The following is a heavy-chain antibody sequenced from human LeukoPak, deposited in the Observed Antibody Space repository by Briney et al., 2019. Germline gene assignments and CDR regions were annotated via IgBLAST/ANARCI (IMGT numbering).Heavy chain of an antibody. V-gene: IGHV3-7*03. Sequence: GGSLSLSCAASGFTFSSYWMSWVRQPPGKGLEWVANIKQDGSEKYYVDSVKGRFTISRDNAKNSLYLQMNSLRAEDTAVYYCAREYYDILTGYIGVAFDIWGQGTMVTVSS. CDR3: AREYYDILTGYIGVAFDI. J-gene: IGHJ3*02. CDR1: GFTFSSYW. CDR2: IKQDGSEK. D-gene: IGHD3-9*01.